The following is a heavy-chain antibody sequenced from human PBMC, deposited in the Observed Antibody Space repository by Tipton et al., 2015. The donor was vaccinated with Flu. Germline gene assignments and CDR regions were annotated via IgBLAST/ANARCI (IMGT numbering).Heavy chain of an antibody. J-gene: IGHJ6*03. CDR3: ARDEGYYYYYMDV. CDR2: IYTSGST. V-gene: IGHV4-4*07. Sequence: LRLSCTVSGGSISSYYWSWIRQPAGKGLEWIGRIYTSGSTNYNPSLKSRVTMSVDTSKNQFSLKLSSVTAADTAVYYCARDEGYYYYYMDVWGKGTTVTVSS. CDR1: GGSISSYY.